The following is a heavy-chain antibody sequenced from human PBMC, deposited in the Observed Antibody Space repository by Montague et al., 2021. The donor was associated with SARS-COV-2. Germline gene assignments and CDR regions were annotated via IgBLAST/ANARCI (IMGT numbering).Heavy chain of an antibody. CDR3: ERDDIVLQGVTKGMDV. Sequence: SETLSLTCTVYCRSTQTQIGRSHVCPPVTSLSLMRFCALNYSGSTYYTPSLKIRVTISIDTSKNQFSLKLISVTAADTDVYYCERDDIVLQGVTKGMDVWGQGTTVTVSS. V-gene: IGHV4-39*07. J-gene: IGHJ6*02. CDR1: CRSTQTQIGR. D-gene: IGHD3-10*01. CDR2: LNYSGST.